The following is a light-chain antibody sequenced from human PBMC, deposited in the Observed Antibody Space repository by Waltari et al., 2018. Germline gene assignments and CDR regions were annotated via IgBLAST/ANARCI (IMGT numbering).Light chain of an antibody. CDR1: SSDGGGYNY. CDR2: EVS. V-gene: IGLV2-14*01. Sequence: QSALTQPASVSGSPGQSITISCTGTSSDGGGYNYVPWYQFYPGKAPKLMIYEVSNRPSGVSNRFSGSKSGNTASLTISGLLAEDEADYYCSSYTSSITFVIFGGGTKLTVL. CDR3: SSYTSSITFVI. J-gene: IGLJ2*01.